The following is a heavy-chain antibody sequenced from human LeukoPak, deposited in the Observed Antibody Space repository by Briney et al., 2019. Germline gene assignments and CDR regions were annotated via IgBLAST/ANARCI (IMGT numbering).Heavy chain of an antibody. D-gene: IGHD3-22*01. CDR1: GGSISSSSYY. J-gene: IGHJ5*02. CDR3: AAPFLDSSGYYPGWFDP. Sequence: SETLSLTCTVSGGSISSSSYYWGWIRQPPGKGLEWIGSIYYSGSTYYNPSLKSRVTISVDTSKNQFSLKLSSVTAADTAVYYWAAPFLDSSGYYPGWFDPWGQGNLVNVS. CDR2: IYYSGST. V-gene: IGHV4-39*07.